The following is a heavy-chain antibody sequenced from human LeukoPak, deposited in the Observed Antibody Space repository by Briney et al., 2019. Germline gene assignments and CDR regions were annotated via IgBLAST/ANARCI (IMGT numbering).Heavy chain of an antibody. CDR3: ARGVARSSKFHFSYYFDY. J-gene: IGHJ4*02. V-gene: IGHV4-30-4*07. D-gene: IGHD6-6*01. Sequence: SETLSLTCAVSGGSISSGGYSWSWIRQPPGKGLEWIGYIYYSGSTYYNPSLKSRVTISVDTSKNQFSLKLSSVTAADTAVYYCARGVARSSKFHFSYYFDYWGQGTLVTVSS. CDR1: GGSISSGGYS. CDR2: IYYSGST.